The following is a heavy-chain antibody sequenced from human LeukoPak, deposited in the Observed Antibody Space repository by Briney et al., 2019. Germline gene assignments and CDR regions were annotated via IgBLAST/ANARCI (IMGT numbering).Heavy chain of an antibody. Sequence: PSETLSLTCTVSGGSISSFYWSWIRQPPGKGLEWIGHIYHSGSTNYNPSLKSRVTISVDTSKNQFSLNLNSVTAADTAVYYCARASSYYDILTGYYPPSYTDYWGQGTLVTVSS. D-gene: IGHD3-9*01. J-gene: IGHJ4*02. CDR2: IYHSGST. V-gene: IGHV4-59*01. CDR1: GGSISSFY. CDR3: ARASSYYDILTGYYPPSYTDY.